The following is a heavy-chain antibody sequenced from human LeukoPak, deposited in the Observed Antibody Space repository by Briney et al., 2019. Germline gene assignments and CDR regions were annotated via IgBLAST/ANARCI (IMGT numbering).Heavy chain of an antibody. Sequence: AXXGFXXXSYAMSWVRQARGKGLEWVSAISGSGGSTYYAASVKGRFTISRDNSKNTLYLQMNSLRAEDTAVYYCAKIRGVVVVAATNYWGQGTLVTVSS. J-gene: IGHJ4*02. CDR1: GFXXXSYA. CDR3: AKIRGVVVVAATNY. D-gene: IGHD2-15*01. CDR2: ISGSGGST. V-gene: IGHV3-23*01.